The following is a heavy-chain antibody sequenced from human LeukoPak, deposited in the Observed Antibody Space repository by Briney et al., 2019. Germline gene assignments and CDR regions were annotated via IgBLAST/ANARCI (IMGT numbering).Heavy chain of an antibody. CDR1: GGSLSSNGYY. CDR3: ARSRSGYYGDVDY. V-gene: IGHV4-31*03. D-gene: IGHD3-3*01. Sequence: SQTLSLTCTVSGGSLSSNGYYWGSIRHRPGKGLEWIGHIYYSGSTYYNPSLKSRVTISVDTSKNQFSLKVRSVAAADTAVYYCARSRSGYYGDVDYWGQGTLVTVSS. J-gene: IGHJ4*02. CDR2: IYYSGST.